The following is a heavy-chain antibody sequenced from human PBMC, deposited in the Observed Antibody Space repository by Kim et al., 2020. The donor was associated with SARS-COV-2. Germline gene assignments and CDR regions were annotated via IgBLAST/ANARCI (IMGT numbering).Heavy chain of an antibody. Sequence: AQKFQGRVTMTRDTSISTAYMELSRLRSDDTAVYYCARSPDYSYYYGMDVWGQGTTVTVSS. J-gene: IGHJ6*02. V-gene: IGHV1-2*02. CDR3: ARSPDYSYYYGMDV. D-gene: IGHD4-4*01.